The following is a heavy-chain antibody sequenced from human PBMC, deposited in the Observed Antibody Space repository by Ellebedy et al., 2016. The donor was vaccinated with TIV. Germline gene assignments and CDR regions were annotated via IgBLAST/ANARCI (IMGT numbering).Heavy chain of an antibody. D-gene: IGHD1-26*01. CDR2: IRSKAYGGTT. CDR1: GFTFGDYA. Sequence: GESLKISCTASGFTFGDYAMSWFRQAPGKGLEWVGFIRSKAYGGTTEYAASVKGRFTISRDDSKSIAYLQMNSLKTEDTAVYYCTVEGWGADYWGQGTLVTVSS. J-gene: IGHJ4*02. CDR3: TVEGWGADY. V-gene: IGHV3-49*03.